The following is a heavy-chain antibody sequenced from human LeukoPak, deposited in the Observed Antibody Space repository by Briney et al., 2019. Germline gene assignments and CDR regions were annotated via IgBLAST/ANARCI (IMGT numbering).Heavy chain of an antibody. D-gene: IGHD3-22*01. CDR3: ATCTDSSGCDAFDI. V-gene: IGHV1-2*02. J-gene: IGHJ3*02. CDR1: GYTFTGYY. CDR2: INPNSGGT. Sequence: ASVKVSCKASGYTFTGYYMHWVRQAPGPGLEWMGWINPNSGGTNYAQKFQGRVTMTRDTSISTAYMELSRLRSNDTAVYYCATCTDSSGCDAFDIWGQGTMVTVSS.